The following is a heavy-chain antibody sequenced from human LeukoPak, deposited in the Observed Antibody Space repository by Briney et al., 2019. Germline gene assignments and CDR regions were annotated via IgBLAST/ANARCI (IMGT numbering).Heavy chain of an antibody. CDR1: GFTFRSYA. CDR3: ARDRRGPGIGATAPWYFDL. V-gene: IGHV3-30*04. J-gene: IGHJ2*01. CDR2: ISYDGSNK. D-gene: IGHD4/OR15-4a*01. Sequence: GGSLRLSCAASGFTFRSYALHWVRQAPGKGLEWVAVISYDGSNKYYADSVKGRFTISRDNSKNTLFLQMNSLRAEDTAVYYCARDRRGPGIGATAPWYFDLWGRGTLVTVSS.